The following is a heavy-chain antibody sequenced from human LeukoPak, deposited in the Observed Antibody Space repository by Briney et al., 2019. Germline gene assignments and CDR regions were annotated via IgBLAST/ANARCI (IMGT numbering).Heavy chain of an antibody. J-gene: IGHJ6*03. CDR2: IYTSGST. V-gene: IGHV4-4*07. CDR1: GGSISSYY. D-gene: IGHD2-2*01. Sequence: SETLSLTCTVSGGSISSYYWSWIRQPAGKGLEWIGRIYTSGSTNYNPSLKSRVTMSVDTSKNQFSLKLSSVTAADTAVYYCARDRPGYCSSTSCLHYYYYYMDVWGKGTTVTISS. CDR3: ARDRPGYCSSTSCLHYYYYYMDV.